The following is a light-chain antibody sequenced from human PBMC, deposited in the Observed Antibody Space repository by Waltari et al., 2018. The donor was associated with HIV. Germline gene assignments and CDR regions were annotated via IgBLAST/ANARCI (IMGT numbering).Light chain of an antibody. Sequence: EVVLTQSPGTLSLSPGERATLSCRASQGVSGRFLAWYQQKPGQAPRLLIHGASIRATGIPDRFGGSGSGTDFTLTISRLEPEDFAMYHCQQYGDSPYTFGQETRLEI. CDR2: GAS. V-gene: IGKV3-20*01. CDR3: QQYGDSPYT. CDR1: QGVSGRF. J-gene: IGKJ2*01.